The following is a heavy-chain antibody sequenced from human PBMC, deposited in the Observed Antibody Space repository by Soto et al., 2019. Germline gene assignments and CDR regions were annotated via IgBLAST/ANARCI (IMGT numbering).Heavy chain of an antibody. CDR2: ISAHNGNT. CDR1: GYTFTSYG. CDR3: ARGRYGDY. D-gene: IGHD1-1*01. Sequence: QVHLVQSGAEVKKPGASVKVSCKASGYTFTSYGITWVRQAPGQGLDWMGWISAHNGNTDYAQKLQGRVIVTRDTSTSTAYMELRSLRSDDTAVDYRARGRYGDYWGQGALVTVSS. J-gene: IGHJ4*02. V-gene: IGHV1-18*01.